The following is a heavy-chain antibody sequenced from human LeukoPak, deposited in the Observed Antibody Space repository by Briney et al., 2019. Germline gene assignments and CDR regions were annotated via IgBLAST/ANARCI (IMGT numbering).Heavy chain of an antibody. CDR3: AKHRGTGWYSFDY. D-gene: IGHD6-19*01. Sequence: GGSLRRSCAASGFTFSSYAMSWVRQAPGKGLEWVSTLSSRGAATYYADSVQGRFTISRDSSKNTLYLSMNSLRAEDTAVYYCAKHRGTGWYSFDYWGQGTLVTVSS. CDR2: LSSRGAAT. J-gene: IGHJ4*02. V-gene: IGHV3-23*01. CDR1: GFTFSSYA.